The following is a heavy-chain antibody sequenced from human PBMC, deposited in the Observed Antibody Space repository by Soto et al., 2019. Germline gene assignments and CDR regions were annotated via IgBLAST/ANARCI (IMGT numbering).Heavy chain of an antibody. CDR3: ARGTLGYCSGGSCRSRKFDY. CDR1: GGSFGGYD. J-gene: IGHJ4*02. Sequence: XETLCLTCGVYGGSFGGYDGSWIRQPPGKGLEWIGEINHSGSTNYNPSLKSRVTISVDTSKNQFSLKLSSVTAADTAVYYCARGTLGYCSGGSCRSRKFDYWGQGTLVTVSS. V-gene: IGHV4-34*01. D-gene: IGHD2-15*01. CDR2: INHSGST.